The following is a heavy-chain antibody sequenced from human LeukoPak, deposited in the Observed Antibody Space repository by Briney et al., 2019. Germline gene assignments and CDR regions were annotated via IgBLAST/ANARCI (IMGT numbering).Heavy chain of an antibody. D-gene: IGHD3-10*01. CDR2: ISSSSSYI. J-gene: IGHJ4*02. Sequence: MPGGSLRLSCAASGFTFSSYSMNWVRQAPGKGLEWVSSISSSSSYIYYADSVKGRFTIPRDNAKNSLYLQMNSLRAEDTAVYYCARDWGSGSPWDFGYWGQGTLVTVSS. V-gene: IGHV3-21*01. CDR1: GFTFSSYS. CDR3: ARDWGSGSPWDFGY.